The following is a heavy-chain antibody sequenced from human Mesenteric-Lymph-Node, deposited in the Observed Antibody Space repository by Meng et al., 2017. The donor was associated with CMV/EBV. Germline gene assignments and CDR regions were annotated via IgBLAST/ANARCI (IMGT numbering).Heavy chain of an antibody. V-gene: IGHV3-23*01. D-gene: IGHD2-2*02. Sequence: GESLKISCAACGFTFSSYDMHWVRQAPGKGLEWVSAISGSGGSTYYADSVKGRFTISRDNSKNTLYLQMNSLRAEDTAVYYCAKVFGGYCSSTSCYTGYYYYYGMDVWGQGTTVTVSS. CDR1: GFTFSSYD. J-gene: IGHJ6*02. CDR2: ISGSGGST. CDR3: AKVFGGYCSSTSCYTGYYYYYGMDV.